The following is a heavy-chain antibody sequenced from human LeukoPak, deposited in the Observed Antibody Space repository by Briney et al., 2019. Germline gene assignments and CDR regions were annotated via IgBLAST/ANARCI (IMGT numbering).Heavy chain of an antibody. J-gene: IGHJ4*02. CDR1: GGSISGSSYY. CDR2: TYYSGSA. Sequence: SETLSLTCTVSGGSISGSSYYWAWIRQPPGKRLEWIGSTYYSGSAYYNPSLNSRVTISVDTSKNQFSLELSSVTAADTAVYFCARDSDILTGYSSRRADYFDYWGQGTLVTVSS. CDR3: ARDSDILTGYSSRRADYFDY. V-gene: IGHV4-39*07. D-gene: IGHD3-9*01.